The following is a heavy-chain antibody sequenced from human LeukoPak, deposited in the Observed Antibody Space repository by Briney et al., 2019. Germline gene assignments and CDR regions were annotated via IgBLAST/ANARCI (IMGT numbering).Heavy chain of an antibody. D-gene: IGHD3-16*01. V-gene: IGHV4-59*01. CDR1: GGSISSYY. J-gene: IGHJ3*02. CDR2: IYYSGST. CDR3: ARVGGHDVFDT. Sequence: SETLSLTCTVSGGSISSYYWSWIRQPPGKGLEWIGYIYYSGSTNYNPSLKSRVTISVDTSKNQFSLKLSSVTAADTAVYYCARVGGHDVFDTWGQGTMVTVSS.